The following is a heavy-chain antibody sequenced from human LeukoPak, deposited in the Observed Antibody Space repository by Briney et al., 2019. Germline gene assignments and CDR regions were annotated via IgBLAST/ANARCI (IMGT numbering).Heavy chain of an antibody. CDR2: IFYSGNT. D-gene: IGHD1-26*01. CDR3: SRLCATDYYYYYYMDV. J-gene: IGHJ6*03. CDR1: GGFITSDNHY. Sequence: SETLSLTCTVSGGFITSDNHYWGWIRQSPGEAFEWLGSIFYSGNTYYSPSLKSRVSISVDASKNQFSLKLSSVTAADTAVYYCSRLCATDYYYYYYMDVWGKGTTVTISS. V-gene: IGHV4-39*01.